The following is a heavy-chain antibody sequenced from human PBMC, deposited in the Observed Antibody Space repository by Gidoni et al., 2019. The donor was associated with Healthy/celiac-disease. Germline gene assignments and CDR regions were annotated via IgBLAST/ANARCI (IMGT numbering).Heavy chain of an antibody. Sequence: EVQLVEPGGGLVQTGGSLRLSCAASGFTVSSSYMSWVRQAPGKGLEWVSVIYSGGSTYYADSVKGRFTISRHNSKNTLYLQINSLRAEDTAVYYCAGVSRGFGELWFDYWGQGTLVTVSS. CDR3: AGVSRGFGELWFDY. CDR1: GFTVSSSY. J-gene: IGHJ4*02. CDR2: IYSGGST. V-gene: IGHV3-53*04. D-gene: IGHD3-10*01.